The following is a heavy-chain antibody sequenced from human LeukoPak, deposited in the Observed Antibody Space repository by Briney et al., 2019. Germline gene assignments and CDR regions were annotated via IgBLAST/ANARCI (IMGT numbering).Heavy chain of an antibody. CDR2: INHSGST. CDR1: GGSFSDYY. CDR3: ARPQQYYYGMDV. V-gene: IGHV4-34*01. Sequence: SETLSLTCAVYGGSFSDYYWSCIRQPPGKGLEWIGEINHSGSTNYNPSLKSRVTISVDASKNQLSLKLSSVTAADTAVYYCARPQQYYYGMDVWGKGTTVTVSS. J-gene: IGHJ6*04.